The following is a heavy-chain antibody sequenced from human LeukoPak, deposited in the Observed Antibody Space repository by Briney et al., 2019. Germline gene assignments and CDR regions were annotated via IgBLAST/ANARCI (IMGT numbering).Heavy chain of an antibody. V-gene: IGHV1-2*02. CDR2: INPNSGGT. Sequence: ASVKVSCKASGYTFTGYYMHWVRQAPGQGLEWMGWINPNSGGTNYGQKFQGRVTMTRDTSISIVYMELSRLRSDDTAVYYCARGPSDSSGYYYEGDAFDIWGQGTVVTASS. CDR3: ARGPSDSSGYYYEGDAFDI. D-gene: IGHD3-22*01. CDR1: GYTFTGYY. J-gene: IGHJ3*02.